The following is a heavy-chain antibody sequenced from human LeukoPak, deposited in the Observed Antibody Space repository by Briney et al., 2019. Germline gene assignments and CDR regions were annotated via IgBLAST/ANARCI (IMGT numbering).Heavy chain of an antibody. D-gene: IGHD3-22*01. CDR1: GFTFGDYA. CDR3: TRDSAIPYYYDSSGYAY. CDR2: IRSKAYGGTT. V-gene: IGHV3-49*04. J-gene: IGHJ4*02. Sequence: GGSLRLSCTASGFTFGDYAMSWVRQAPGKGLEWVGFIRSKAYGGTTEYAASVKGRFTISRGDSKSIAYLQMNSLKTEDTAVYYCTRDSAIPYYYDSSGYAYWGQGTLVTVSS.